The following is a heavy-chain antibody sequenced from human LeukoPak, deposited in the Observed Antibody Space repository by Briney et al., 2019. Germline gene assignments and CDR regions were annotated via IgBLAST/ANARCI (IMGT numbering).Heavy chain of an antibody. D-gene: IGHD3-22*01. CDR3: ARDGPFSRYYYDSSGYSTRRPFDY. J-gene: IGHJ4*02. CDR2: INHSGST. Sequence: SETLSLTCAVYGGSFSGYYWSWIRQPPGKGLEWIGEINHSGSTNYNPSLKSRVTISVDTSKNQFSLKLSSVTAADTAVYYCARDGPFSRYYYDSSGYSTRRPFDYWGQGTLVTVSS. CDR1: GGSFSGYY. V-gene: IGHV4-34*01.